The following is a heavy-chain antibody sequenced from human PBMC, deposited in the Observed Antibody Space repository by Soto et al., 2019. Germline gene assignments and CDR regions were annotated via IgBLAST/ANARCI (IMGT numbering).Heavy chain of an antibody. V-gene: IGHV4-4*07. Sequence: SETLSLTCTVSDDFISSYYWNWIRQPAGKGLEWIGRVSTNGATNYNPSLESRVTMSVDTSKNQFSLKLTSVTAADTAVYFCARADYEILTGSYAMDVWGRGTTVTVSS. CDR2: VSTNGAT. CDR3: ARADYEILTGSYAMDV. D-gene: IGHD3-9*01. CDR1: DDFISSYY. J-gene: IGHJ6*02.